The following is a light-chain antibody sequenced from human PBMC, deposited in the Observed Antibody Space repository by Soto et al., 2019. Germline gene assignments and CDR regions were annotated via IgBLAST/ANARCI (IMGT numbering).Light chain of an antibody. CDR3: QQRRYWPVT. J-gene: IGKJ1*01. CDR2: DAS. Sequence: EIVLTQSPAILSVSPGERATLSCRASQSVSSYFAWYQQKPGQAPRLLIYDASNRATGVPARFSGSGSGTDFTLTISSLEPEDFAVYYCQQRRYWPVTFGQGTK. CDR1: QSVSSY. V-gene: IGKV3-11*01.